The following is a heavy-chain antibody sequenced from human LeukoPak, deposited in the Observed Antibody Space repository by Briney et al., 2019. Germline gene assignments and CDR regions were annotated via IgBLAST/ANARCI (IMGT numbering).Heavy chain of an antibody. CDR3: ARGDRITGTTGTVSDY. CDR2: INHSGST. Sequence: SETLSLTCAVYGGSFSGYYWSWIRQPPGKGLEWIGEINHSGSTNYNPSLKSRVTISVDTSKNQFSLKLSSVTAADTAVYYCARGDRITGTTGTVSDYWGQGTLDTVSS. D-gene: IGHD1-7*01. J-gene: IGHJ4*02. CDR1: GGSFSGYY. V-gene: IGHV4-34*01.